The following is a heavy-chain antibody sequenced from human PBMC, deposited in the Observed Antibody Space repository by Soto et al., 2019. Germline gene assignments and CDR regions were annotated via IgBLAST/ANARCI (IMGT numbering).Heavy chain of an antibody. CDR1: GFTFSSYG. V-gene: IGHV3-30*18. D-gene: IGHD3-10*01. Sequence: QVQLVESGGGVVQPGRSLRLSCAASGFTFSSYGMHWVRQAPGKGLEWVTVISYDGGNKYYTDSVKDRFTIARDDSKNTLYLQMDSLRPEDTAVYYCAKARYYGSGSYYNLDYWGQGTLVTVSS. J-gene: IGHJ4*02. CDR3: AKARYYGSGSYYNLDY. CDR2: ISYDGGNK.